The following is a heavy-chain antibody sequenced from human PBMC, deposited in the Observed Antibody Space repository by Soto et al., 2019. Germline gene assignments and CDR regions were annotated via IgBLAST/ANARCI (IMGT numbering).Heavy chain of an antibody. Sequence: GASVKVSCKASGYTFTSYGISWVRQAPGQGLEWMGWISAYNGNTNYAQKLQGRVTMTTDTSTSTAYMELRSLRSDDTAVYYRARNPDHYDSSAPRFDIWGQGTMVTVSS. V-gene: IGHV1-18*01. D-gene: IGHD3-22*01. J-gene: IGHJ3*02. CDR2: ISAYNGNT. CDR1: GYTFTSYG. CDR3: ARNPDHYDSSAPRFDI.